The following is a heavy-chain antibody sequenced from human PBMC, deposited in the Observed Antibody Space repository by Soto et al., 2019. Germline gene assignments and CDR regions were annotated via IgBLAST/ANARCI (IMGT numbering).Heavy chain of an antibody. CDR2: IRSNTAIT. CDR3: AKAPGGGCPYYFDS. D-gene: IGHD3-10*01. Sequence: GGSLRLSCVASGFSFNPYVMAWVRQAPGKGLEWVSAIRSNTAITYYPDSMRGRFTISRVNSENTIFLQMNSLRIEDSAVYFCAKAPGGGCPYYFDSWGQGTLVTVSS. V-gene: IGHV3-23*01. CDR1: GFSFNPYV. J-gene: IGHJ4*02.